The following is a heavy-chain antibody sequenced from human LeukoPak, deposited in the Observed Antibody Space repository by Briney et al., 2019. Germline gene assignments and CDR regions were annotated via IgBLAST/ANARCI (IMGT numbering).Heavy chain of an antibody. D-gene: IGHD6-13*01. V-gene: IGHV3-20*01. CDR3: ARDKVKGAVYSSPIYGMDV. CDR1: GFTFDDYG. Sequence: GGSLRLFCAASGFTFDDYGMSWVRQAPGKGLEWVSGINWNGGSTGYADSVKGRFTISRDNAKNSLYLQMSSLRAEDTALYHCARDKVKGAVYSSPIYGMDVWGQGTTVTVSS. J-gene: IGHJ6*02. CDR2: INWNGGST.